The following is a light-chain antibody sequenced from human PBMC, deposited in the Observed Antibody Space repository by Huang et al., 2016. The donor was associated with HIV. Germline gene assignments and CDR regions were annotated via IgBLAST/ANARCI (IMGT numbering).Light chain of an antibody. CDR1: QGLANY. J-gene: IGKJ4*01. V-gene: IGKV3-11*01. CDR2: DAS. CDR3: QQRGNWQLT. Sequence: EIVLTQSPATLSLSPGERATLSCRASQGLANYLAWYQQQPGQAPRLLIYDASNRATGIPARFSGSGSGTDFTLTINSLEPEDFAVYYCQQRGNWQLTFGGGTKVEIK.